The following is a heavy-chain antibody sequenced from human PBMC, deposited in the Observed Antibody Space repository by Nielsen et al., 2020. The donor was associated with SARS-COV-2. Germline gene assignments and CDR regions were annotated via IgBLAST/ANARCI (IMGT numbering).Heavy chain of an antibody. V-gene: IGHV3-74*01. Sequence: GESLKISCAASEFTFSKYGMNWVRQAPGKGLAWVAHINSDGSRTTYADSVKGRFTISRDNSKNILYLQMNNLRAEDTAVYYCVKDGAYYGVRGVVHFGYGGRGNLVTVSS. J-gene: IGHJ4*02. CDR1: EFTFSKYG. CDR3: VKDGAYYGVRGVVHFGY. CDR2: INSDGSRT. D-gene: IGHD3-10*01.